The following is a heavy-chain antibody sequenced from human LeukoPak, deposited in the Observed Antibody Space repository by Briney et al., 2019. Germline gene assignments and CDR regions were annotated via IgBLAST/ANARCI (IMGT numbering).Heavy chain of an antibody. V-gene: IGHV4-31*03. J-gene: IGHJ3*02. Sequence: PSQTLSLTCTVSGGSISSGDCYWSWIRQHPGKGLEWIGYIYYSGSTYYNPSLKSRVTISVDTSKNQFSLKLSSVTAADTAVYYCARDRSSGPDAFGIWGQGTMVTVSS. CDR2: IYYSGST. CDR1: GGSISSGDCY. CDR3: ARDRSSGPDAFGI. D-gene: IGHD3-22*01.